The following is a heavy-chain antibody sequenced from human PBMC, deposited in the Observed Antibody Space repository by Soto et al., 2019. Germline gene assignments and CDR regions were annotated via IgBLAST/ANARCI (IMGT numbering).Heavy chain of an antibody. J-gene: IGHJ4*02. D-gene: IGHD6-6*01. Sequence: PGGSLRLSCAASGFTFSSYGMHWVRQAPGKGLEWVAVIWYDGSNKYYADSVKGRFTISRDNSKNTLYLQMNSLRAEDTAVYYCARDGSSIAARQDYWGQGTLVTVSS. CDR2: IWYDGSNK. V-gene: IGHV3-33*01. CDR3: ARDGSSIAARQDY. CDR1: GFTFSSYG.